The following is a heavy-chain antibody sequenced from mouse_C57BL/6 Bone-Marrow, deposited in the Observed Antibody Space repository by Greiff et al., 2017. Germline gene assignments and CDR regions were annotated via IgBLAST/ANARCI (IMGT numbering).Heavy chain of an antibody. CDR2: IYPRDGST. V-gene: IGHV1-85*01. J-gene: IGHJ1*03. D-gene: IGHD1-1*01. CDR1: GYTFTSYD. CDR3: ARDYGSSYWYFDV. Sequence: VKLVESGPELVKPGASVKLSCKASGYTFTSYDINWVKQRPGQGLEWIGWIYPRDGSTKYNEKFKGKATLTVDTSSSTAYMELHSLTSADSAVYFCARDYGSSYWYFDVWGTGTTVTVSS.